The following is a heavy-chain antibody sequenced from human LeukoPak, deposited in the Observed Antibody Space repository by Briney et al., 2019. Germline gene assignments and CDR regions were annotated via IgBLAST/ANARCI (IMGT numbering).Heavy chain of an antibody. CDR1: GFTFDDYT. D-gene: IGHD5-12*01. J-gene: IGHJ4*02. Sequence: SGGSLRLSCAASGFTFDDYTMHWVRQAPGKGLEWVSLISWDGSSTYYADSVKGRFTISRDNSKNSLYLQMNSLRTEDTALYYCTKLASSDYYFNYWGQGTLVTVSP. V-gene: IGHV3-43*01. CDR3: TKLASSDYYFNY. CDR2: ISWDGSST.